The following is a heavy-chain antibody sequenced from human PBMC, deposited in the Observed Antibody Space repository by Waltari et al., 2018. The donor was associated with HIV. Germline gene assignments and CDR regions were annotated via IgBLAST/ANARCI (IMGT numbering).Heavy chain of an antibody. V-gene: IGHV3-23*01. CDR2: SSGSSYIHT. D-gene: IGHD6-19*01. CDR1: GFAFNNYA. J-gene: IGHJ4*02. Sequence: EVQLLESGGGLVQPGESLRLSCAASGFAFNNYAMNWVRQAPGKGLEWVAASSGSSYIHTYYADSVKGRFTVSRDNSKRTVYLQMNSLRVEDTAVYYCAHQISGQWLTPGHWGQGTLVTVSS. CDR3: AHQISGQWLTPGH.